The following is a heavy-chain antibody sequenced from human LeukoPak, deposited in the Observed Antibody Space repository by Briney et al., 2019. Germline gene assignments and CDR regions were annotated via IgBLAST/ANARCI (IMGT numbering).Heavy chain of an antibody. J-gene: IGHJ4*02. Sequence: PGGSLRLSCAASGFTFSSYSMNWVRQAPGEGLEWVSSISSSSSYIYYADSVKGRFTISRDNAKNSLYLQMNSLRAEDTTVYYCARDIVVVPAALDYWGQGTLVTVSS. CDR3: ARDIVVVPAALDY. CDR1: GFTFSSYS. CDR2: ISSSSSYI. V-gene: IGHV3-21*01. D-gene: IGHD2-2*01.